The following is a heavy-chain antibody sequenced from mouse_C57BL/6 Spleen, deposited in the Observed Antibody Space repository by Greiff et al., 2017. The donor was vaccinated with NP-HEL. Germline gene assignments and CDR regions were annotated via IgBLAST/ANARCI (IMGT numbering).Heavy chain of an antibody. CDR3: ARDGD. J-gene: IGHJ2*01. Sequence: EVMLVESGGGLVKPGGSLKLSCAASGFTFSSYAMSWVRQTPEKRLEWVATISDGGSYTYYPDNVKGRFTISRDNAKNNLYLQRSHMKSEDTAMYYCARDGDWGQGTTLTGSS. CDR2: ISDGGSYT. CDR1: GFTFSSYA. V-gene: IGHV5-4*01.